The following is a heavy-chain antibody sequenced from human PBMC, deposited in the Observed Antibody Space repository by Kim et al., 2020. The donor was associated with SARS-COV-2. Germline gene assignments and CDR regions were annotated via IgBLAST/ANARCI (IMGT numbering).Heavy chain of an antibody. CDR3: AKENSAYGTYNF. V-gene: IGHV3-23*01. Sequence: GGSLRLSCAASGFTFSSYAMSWVRQAPGKGLEWVSVVSYSGDDRYYADSVKDRFTISRDNSKNTLYLQMNSLRAEDTAMYYCAKENSAYGTYNFWGQGALGTASS. CDR1: GFTFSSYA. J-gene: IGHJ4*02. D-gene: IGHD1-20*01. CDR2: VSYSGDDR.